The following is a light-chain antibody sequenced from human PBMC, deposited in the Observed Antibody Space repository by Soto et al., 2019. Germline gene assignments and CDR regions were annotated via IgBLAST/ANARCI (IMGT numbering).Light chain of an antibody. CDR3: QQCKSDAIT. J-gene: IGKJ5*01. V-gene: IGKV1-13*02. CDR1: QGITSA. Sequence: AIQLTQSPSSLSASVGDRVTITCRASQGITSALAWYQQKPGKAPNLLIYAASSLKRGVPSRFSGSGSGREVTRTISSLQPEDFATYYGQQCKSDAITGGQGTRRETK. CDR2: AAS.